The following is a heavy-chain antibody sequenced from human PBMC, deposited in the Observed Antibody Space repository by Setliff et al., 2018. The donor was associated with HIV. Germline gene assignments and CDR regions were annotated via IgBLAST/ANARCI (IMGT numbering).Heavy chain of an antibody. V-gene: IGHV4-39*01. CDR1: GDSITSSSYY. J-gene: IGHJ2*01. Sequence: SETLSLTCTVSGDSITSSSYYWGWIRQPPGKGLEWIGSIYYTGSTSYTPSLKSRVASFIDTSKNHFSLYLNSVTAADTAVYYCARHVSPEYSDYAHWYFDLWGRGTLVTVSS. CDR3: ARHVSPEYSDYAHWYFDL. D-gene: IGHD5-12*01. CDR2: IYYTGST.